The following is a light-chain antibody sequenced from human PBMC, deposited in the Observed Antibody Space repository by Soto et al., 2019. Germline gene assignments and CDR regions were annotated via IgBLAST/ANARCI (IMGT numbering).Light chain of an antibody. CDR3: QQYDNLPLT. Sequence: DIQRTQSPSTLSASVEDRSTITCLASQSIVRWLAWYQQKPGKAPNLLIYDASTLKSGVPSRFSGSGSGTEFTLTISSLQPEDIATYYCQQYDNLPLTFGGGTKVDIK. CDR1: QSIVRW. J-gene: IGKJ4*01. CDR2: DAS. V-gene: IGKV1-5*01.